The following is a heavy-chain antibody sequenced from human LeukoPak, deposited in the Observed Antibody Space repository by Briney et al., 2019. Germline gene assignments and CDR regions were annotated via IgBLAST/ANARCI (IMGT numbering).Heavy chain of an antibody. V-gene: IGHV4-39*01. CDR3: AKLGYISGWYRFDP. D-gene: IGHD6-19*01. CDR2: IHYSGTT. J-gene: IGHJ5*02. Sequence: PSETLFLTCTVSGGSISGSSFHWGWIRQPPGKGLEWIGSIHYSGTTYYNPSLKSRVTISVDTSKNQFSLKLSSVTAADTAMYYCAKLGYISGWYRFDPWGQGTLVTVSS. CDR1: GGSISGSSFH.